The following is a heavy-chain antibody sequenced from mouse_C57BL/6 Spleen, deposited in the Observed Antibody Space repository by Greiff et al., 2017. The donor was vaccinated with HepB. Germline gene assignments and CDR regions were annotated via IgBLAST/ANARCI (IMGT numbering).Heavy chain of an antibody. V-gene: IGHV1-76*01. Sequence: LQESGAELVRPGASVKLSCKASGYTFTDYYINWVKQRPGQGLEWIARIYPGSGNTYYNEKFKGKATLTAEKSSSTAYMQLSSLTSEDSAVYFCARDVVADYWGQGTTLTVSS. CDR2: IYPGSGNT. J-gene: IGHJ2*01. D-gene: IGHD1-1*01. CDR3: ARDVVADY. CDR1: GYTFTDYY.